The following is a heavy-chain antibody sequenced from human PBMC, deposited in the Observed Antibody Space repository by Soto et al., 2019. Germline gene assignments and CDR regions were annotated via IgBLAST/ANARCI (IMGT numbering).Heavy chain of an antibody. D-gene: IGHD3-22*01. V-gene: IGHV1-3*01. CDR2: INAGNGNT. CDR3: ARDTGQHKHIVVVINSFDY. J-gene: IGHJ4*02. Sequence: QVQLVQSGAEVKKPGASVKVSCKASGYTFTSYAMHWVRQAPGQRLEWMGWINAGNGNTKYSQKFQGRVTITRDTSASTAYMELSSLRSEDTAVYYCARDTGQHKHIVVVINSFDYWGQGTLVTVSS. CDR1: GYTFTSYA.